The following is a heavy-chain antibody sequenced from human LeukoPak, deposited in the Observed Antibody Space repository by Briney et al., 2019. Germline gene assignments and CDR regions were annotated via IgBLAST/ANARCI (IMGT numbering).Heavy chain of an antibody. V-gene: IGHV5-10-1*01. CDR3: ARHDVLRYFDWLPPDY. D-gene: IGHD3-9*01. CDR1: GYSFTSYW. Sequence: GESLKISCKGSGYSFTSYWISWVRQMPGKGLEWMGRIDPSDSYTNYSPSFQGHVTISADKSISTAYLQWSSLEASDTAMYYCARHDVLRYFDWLPPDYWGQGTLVTVSS. CDR2: IDPSDSYT. J-gene: IGHJ4*02.